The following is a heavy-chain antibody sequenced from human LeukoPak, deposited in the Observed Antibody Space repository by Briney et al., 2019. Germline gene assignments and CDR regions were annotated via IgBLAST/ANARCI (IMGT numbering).Heavy chain of an antibody. Sequence: SETLSLTCTVSGGSISSYYWSWIRQPPGKGLEWIGYIYYSGSTNYNPSLKSRVTISVDTSKNQFSLKLSSVTAADTAVYYCARPGEAGYFDYWGQGTLVTVSS. V-gene: IGHV4-59*08. J-gene: IGHJ4*02. CDR2: IYYSGST. CDR3: ARPGEAGYFDY. CDR1: GGSISSYY. D-gene: IGHD7-27*01.